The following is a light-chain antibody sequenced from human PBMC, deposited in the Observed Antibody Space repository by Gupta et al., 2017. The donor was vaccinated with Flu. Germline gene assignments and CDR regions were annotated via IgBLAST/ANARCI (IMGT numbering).Light chain of an antibody. CDR3: QQDYSTSGT. J-gene: IGKJ1*01. CDR2: WAS. Sequence: DIVMTQSPDSLAVSLGERATINCKSSQSVLYSSNNKNYLAWYQQKPGQPPKLLIYWASTRESGVPDRFSGSGSGTDFTLTISSLQAEDVAVYYCQQDYSTSGTFGQGTKVEIK. V-gene: IGKV4-1*01. CDR1: QSVLYSSNNKNY.